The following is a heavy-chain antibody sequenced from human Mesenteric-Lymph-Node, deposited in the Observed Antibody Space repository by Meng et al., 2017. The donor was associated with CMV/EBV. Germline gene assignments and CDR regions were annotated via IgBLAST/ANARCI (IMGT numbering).Heavy chain of an antibody. D-gene: IGHD2-15*01. CDR3: ARVYCSGGSCYSLFDY. V-gene: IGHV1-18*04. Sequence: YTFTRYGISWVRQAPGQGLEWMGWISAYNGNTNYAQKLQGRVTMTTDTSTSTAYMELRSLRSDDTAVYYCARVYCSGGSCYSLFDYWGQGTLVTVSS. J-gene: IGHJ4*02. CDR1: YTFTRYG. CDR2: ISAYNGNT.